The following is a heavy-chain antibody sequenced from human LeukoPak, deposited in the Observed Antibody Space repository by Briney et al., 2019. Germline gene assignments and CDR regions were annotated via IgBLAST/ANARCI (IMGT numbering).Heavy chain of an antibody. CDR2: INHSGST. J-gene: IGHJ6*03. CDR3: ARGNYGSGALVGYYYYMDV. V-gene: IGHV4-34*01. CDR1: GGSFSGYY. Sequence: SETLSLTCAVYGGSFSGYYWSWIRQPPGKGLEWIGEINHSGSTNYNPSLKSRVTISVDTSKNQFSLKLSSVTAADTAVYYCARGNYGSGALVGYYYYMDVWGKGTTVTISS. D-gene: IGHD3-10*01.